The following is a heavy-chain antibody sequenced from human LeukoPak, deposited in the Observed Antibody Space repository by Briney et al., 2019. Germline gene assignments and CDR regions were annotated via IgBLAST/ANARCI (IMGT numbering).Heavy chain of an antibody. V-gene: IGHV1-2*02. CDR1: GYTFTDYY. CDR2: INPNSGGT. D-gene: IGHD6-19*01. CDR3: ARVQGSSGWYIFDY. Sequence: ASVKVSCKASGYTFTDYYMHWVRQAPGQGLEWMGWINPNSGGTNYAQKFQGRVTMTRDTSISTAYMELSRLRSDDTAVYYCARVQGSSGWYIFDYWGQGTLVTVSS. J-gene: IGHJ4*02.